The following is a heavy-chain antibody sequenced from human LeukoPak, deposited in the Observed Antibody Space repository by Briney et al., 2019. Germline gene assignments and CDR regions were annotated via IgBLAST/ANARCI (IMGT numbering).Heavy chain of an antibody. CDR3: ATDGPTATVTSPVGYFDY. CDR2: ISGSGSST. J-gene: IGHJ4*02. Sequence: GGSLRLSCAASGFTFSSYAMSWVRQAPGKGLEWVSVISGSGSSTFHADSVKGRFAISRDNSKNTLFLQMNSLRAEDTAVYYCATDGPTATVTSPVGYFDYWGQGTLVTVSS. D-gene: IGHD4-11*01. CDR1: GFTFSSYA. V-gene: IGHV3-23*01.